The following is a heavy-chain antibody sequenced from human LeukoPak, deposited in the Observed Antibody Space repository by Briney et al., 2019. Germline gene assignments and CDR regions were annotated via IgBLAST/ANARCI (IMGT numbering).Heavy chain of an antibody. CDR1: GFTFSSYA. D-gene: IGHD5-18*01. Sequence: GGSLRLSCAASGFTFSSYAMHWVRQAPGKGLEWVAVISYDGSNKYYADSVKGRFTISRDNSKNTLYLQMNSLRAEDTAVYYRARDQGIQLHYGMDVWGQGTTVTVSS. CDR2: ISYDGSNK. CDR3: ARDQGIQLHYGMDV. J-gene: IGHJ6*02. V-gene: IGHV3-30*04.